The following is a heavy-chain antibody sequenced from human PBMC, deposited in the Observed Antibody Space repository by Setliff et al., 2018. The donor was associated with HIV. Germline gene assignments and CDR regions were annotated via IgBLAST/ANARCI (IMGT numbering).Heavy chain of an antibody. Sequence: QAGGSLRLSCAASGFTFTISWMNWVRQAPGKGLEWVANINPDGSHRDYVDSVKGRFTISRDNAKNSLYLQMNSLRAEDTAVYYCARDRAYASFDYWGQGALVTVSS. CDR3: ARDRAYASFDY. J-gene: IGHJ4*02. CDR2: INPDGSHR. D-gene: IGHD3-16*01. V-gene: IGHV3-7*03. CDR1: GFTFTISW.